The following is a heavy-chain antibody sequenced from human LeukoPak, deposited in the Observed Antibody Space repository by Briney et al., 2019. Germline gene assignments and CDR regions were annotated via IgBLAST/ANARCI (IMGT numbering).Heavy chain of an antibody. CDR1: GFTFSSYG. V-gene: IGHV3-21*01. CDR2: ISSGSKYI. CDR3: ARDLSGYGWYHYYAMDV. Sequence: PGGSLRLSCAASGFTFSSYGMNWVRQAPGKGLEWVSCISSGSKYIYYADSLKGRFTISRDDAQNSLYLQMNSLRAEDTAVYYCARDLSGYGWYHYYAMDVWGKGTTATVSS. D-gene: IGHD5-12*01. J-gene: IGHJ6*04.